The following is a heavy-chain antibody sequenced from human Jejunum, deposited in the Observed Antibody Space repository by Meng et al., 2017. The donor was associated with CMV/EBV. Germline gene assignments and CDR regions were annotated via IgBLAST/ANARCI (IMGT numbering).Heavy chain of an antibody. J-gene: IGHJ2*01. V-gene: IGHV1-69-2*01. CDR3: ALGLYTTSWFFDL. Sequence: KVSGYTCTDYYIRWVQQAPGKGLEWMGLVDPEDGETRDAEKSQGRVTISADTSTDTIYMELSILRSEDTAVYFWALGLYTTSWFFDLWGRGTLVTVSS. CDR1: GYTCTDYY. CDR2: VDPEDGET. D-gene: IGHD1-14*01.